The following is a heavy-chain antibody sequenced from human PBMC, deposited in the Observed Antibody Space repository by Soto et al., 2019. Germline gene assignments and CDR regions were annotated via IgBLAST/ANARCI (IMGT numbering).Heavy chain of an antibody. D-gene: IGHD3-22*01. V-gene: IGHV4-59*01. CDR3: AREGYSSGYYYYYGMDV. CDR2: IYYSGST. J-gene: IGHJ6*02. CDR1: GGSISSYY. Sequence: SETLSLTCTVSGGSISSYYWSWIRQPPGKGLEWIGYIYYSGSTNYNPSLKSRVTVSVDTSKNQFSLKLSSVTPADTAAYYCAREGYSSGYYYYYGMDVWGQGTTVTVSS.